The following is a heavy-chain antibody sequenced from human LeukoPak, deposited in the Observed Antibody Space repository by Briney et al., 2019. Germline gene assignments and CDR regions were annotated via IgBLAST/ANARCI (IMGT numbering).Heavy chain of an antibody. D-gene: IGHD6-13*01. Sequence: GGSLRLSCAASGFTFNNYGMHWVRQAPGKGLEWVAFIQYNGNNQYYADSVKGRFTMSRDNALNTLYLQMSSLTAEDTAVYYCVRGSAAAKNAFDVWDQGTTVSVSS. CDR3: VRGSAAAKNAFDV. J-gene: IGHJ3*01. V-gene: IGHV3-30*02. CDR1: GFTFNNYG. CDR2: IQYNGNNQ.